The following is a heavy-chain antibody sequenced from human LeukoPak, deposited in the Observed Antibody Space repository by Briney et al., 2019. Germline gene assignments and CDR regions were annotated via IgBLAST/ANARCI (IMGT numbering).Heavy chain of an antibody. CDR2: IYHSGST. J-gene: IGHJ4*02. CDR1: GYSISSNYH. D-gene: IGHD3-10*01. Sequence: SETLSLTCTVSGYSISSNYHWGWIRQPPGKGLEWIATIYHSGSTYYNPSLKSRVTISVDTSKNQFSLKMRSVTAADTAVYYCARDDGSGSYYHYFDYWGQGTLVTVSS. CDR3: ARDDGSGSYYHYFDY. V-gene: IGHV4-38-2*02.